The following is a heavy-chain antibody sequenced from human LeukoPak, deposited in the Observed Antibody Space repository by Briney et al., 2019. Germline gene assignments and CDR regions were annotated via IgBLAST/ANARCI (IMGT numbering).Heavy chain of an antibody. CDR3: AKTRGIPVNHMDV. J-gene: IGHJ6*03. CDR2: IYYSGNT. CDR1: GGSISSYY. D-gene: IGHD2-2*01. V-gene: IGHV4-59*01. Sequence: SETLSLTCTVSGGSISSYYWSWIRQPPGKGLEWIGYIYYSGNTKYNPSLKSRVTISVDTSKNQCSLKLSSVTAADTAVYYCAKTRGIPVNHMDVWGKGTTVTVSS.